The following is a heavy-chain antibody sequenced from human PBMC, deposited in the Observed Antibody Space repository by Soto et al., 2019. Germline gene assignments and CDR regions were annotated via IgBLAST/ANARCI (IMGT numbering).Heavy chain of an antibody. J-gene: IGHJ6*02. CDR2: ISRSSTGI. D-gene: IGHD3-10*01. CDR1: GFTFSLYS. V-gene: IGHV3-48*02. Sequence: EVQLVESGGGLVQPGGSLRLSCAASGFTFSLYSMSWVRQAPGKGLEWVSYISRSSTGIHYADSVKGRFTISRGDATNSMNLQMNSPRDGDTTVYYCARAVTWGLDVWGQGTTVSISS. CDR3: ARAVTWGLDV.